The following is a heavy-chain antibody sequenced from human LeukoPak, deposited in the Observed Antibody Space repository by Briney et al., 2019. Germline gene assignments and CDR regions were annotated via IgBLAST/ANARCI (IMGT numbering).Heavy chain of an antibody. D-gene: IGHD3-3*01. CDR2: IIDTGST. V-gene: IGHV4-34*12. Sequence: SETLSLTCGVYGGSFSGYYWTWIRQPPGKGLEWIGEIIDTGSTKYTSSLKSRVTISVDTSKNQFSLSLDSVTAADTAVYYCARGLASGYPPIPFDYWGQGTLVTVSS. J-gene: IGHJ4*02. CDR3: ARGLASGYPPIPFDY. CDR1: GGSFSGYY.